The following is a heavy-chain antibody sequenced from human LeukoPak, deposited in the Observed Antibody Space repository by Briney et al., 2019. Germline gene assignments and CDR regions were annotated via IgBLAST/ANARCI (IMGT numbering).Heavy chain of an antibody. CDR3: ARDRGNYDFWSGFDY. Sequence: PGGSLRLSCAVSGFTVSSNHMSWVRQAPGKGLEWVSVFYSGGDTHYADSVKGRFTISRDNSKNTLYLQMNSLRAEDTAVYYCARDRGNYDFWSGFDYWGQGTLVTVSS. J-gene: IGHJ4*02. V-gene: IGHV3-53*01. CDR1: GFTVSSNH. D-gene: IGHD3-3*01. CDR2: FYSGGDT.